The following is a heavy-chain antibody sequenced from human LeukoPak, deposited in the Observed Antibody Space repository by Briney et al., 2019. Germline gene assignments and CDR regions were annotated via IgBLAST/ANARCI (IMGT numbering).Heavy chain of an antibody. CDR2: ISGSGGST. D-gene: IGHD5-18*01. J-gene: IGHJ4*02. CDR3: AKLGVDTAMVRSYFDY. CDR1: RFTFSSYA. Sequence: GGSLRLSCAASRFTFSSYAMSWVRQAPGKGLEWVSAISGSGGSTYYADSVKGRFTISRDNSKNTLYLQMNSLRAEDTAVYYCAKLGVDTAMVRSYFDYWGQGTLVTVSS. V-gene: IGHV3-23*01.